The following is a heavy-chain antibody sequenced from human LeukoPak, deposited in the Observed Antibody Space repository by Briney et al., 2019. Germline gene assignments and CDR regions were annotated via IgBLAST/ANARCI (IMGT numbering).Heavy chain of an antibody. D-gene: IGHD2-15*01. J-gene: IGHJ6*04. Sequence: GESLKISCKGAEYSFTSYRIGWMRQRPGKGLEWMGIIYPGDSDTRYSPSFQGQVTISADKSISTAYLQWSSLKASDTAMYYCARHSSPAYYYYYGMDVWGKGNTVTVSS. CDR1: EYSFTSYR. CDR3: ARHSSPAYYYYYGMDV. V-gene: IGHV5-51*01. CDR2: IYPGDSDT.